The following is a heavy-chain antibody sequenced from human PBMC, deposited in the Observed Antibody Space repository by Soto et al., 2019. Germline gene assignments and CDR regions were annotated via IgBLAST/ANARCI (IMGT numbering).Heavy chain of an antibody. J-gene: IGHJ6*02. V-gene: IGHV1-46*01. CDR1: GYTFTSYY. Sequence: VASVKVSCKASGYTFTSYYMHWVRQAPGQGLEWMGIINPSGGSTSYAQKFQGRVTMTRDTSTSTVYMELSSLRSEDTAVYYCARSITIFGVVIPYYGMDVWGQGTTATVSS. CDR3: ARSITIFGVVIPYYGMDV. D-gene: IGHD3-3*01. CDR2: INPSGGST.